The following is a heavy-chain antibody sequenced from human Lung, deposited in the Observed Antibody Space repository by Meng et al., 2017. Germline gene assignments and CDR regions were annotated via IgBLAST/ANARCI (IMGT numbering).Heavy chain of an antibody. J-gene: IGHJ4*02. CDR2: INHSGST. CDR3: ARGPTTMAHDFDY. V-gene: IGHV4-34*01. D-gene: IGHD4-11*01. CDR1: GGALSDYY. Sequence: VALHQWGEGLLQPSGTLSLPCVVSGGALSDYYWSWIRQPPGKGLEWIGEINHSGSTNYNPSLESRATISVDTSQNNLSLKLSSVTAADSAVYYCARGPTTMAHDFDYWGQGTLVTVSS.